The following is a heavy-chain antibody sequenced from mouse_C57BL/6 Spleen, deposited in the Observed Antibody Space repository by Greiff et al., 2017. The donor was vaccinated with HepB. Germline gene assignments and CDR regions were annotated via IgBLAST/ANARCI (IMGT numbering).Heavy chain of an antibody. J-gene: IGHJ4*01. D-gene: IGHD3-2*02. Sequence: VQLQQSGAELVRPGASVKLSCTASGFNIKDYYMHWVKQRPEQGLEWIGRIDPEDGDTDYAPKFQGKATMTADTSSNTAYLQLSSLTSEDTAVYYCTTPRQLRLRYAMDYWGQGTSVTVSS. CDR2: IDPEDGDT. CDR3: TTPRQLRLRYAMDY. CDR1: GFNIKDYY. V-gene: IGHV14-1*01.